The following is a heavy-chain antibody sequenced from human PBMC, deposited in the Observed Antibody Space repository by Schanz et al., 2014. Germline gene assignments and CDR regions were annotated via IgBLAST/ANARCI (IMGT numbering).Heavy chain of an antibody. Sequence: EVQLVESGGGLVQPGGSLRLSCAASGFTFSSYSMNWVRQAPGKGLEWVSSFNDGGVNKYYADSVKGRFTISSDNSKNTLYLQMNSLRAEDTAVYYCAKGRFGELSAFDIWGQGTMVTVSS. V-gene: IGHV3-23*04. CDR1: GFTFSSYS. CDR3: AKGRFGELSAFDI. CDR2: FNDGGVNK. D-gene: IGHD3-10*01. J-gene: IGHJ3*02.